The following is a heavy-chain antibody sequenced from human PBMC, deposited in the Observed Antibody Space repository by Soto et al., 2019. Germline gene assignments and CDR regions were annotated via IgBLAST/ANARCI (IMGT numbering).Heavy chain of an antibody. CDR3: ARYNAGTFDY. D-gene: IGHD6-13*01. Sequence: SETLSLTCTVSGGSISSYYWSWIRQPPGKGLEWIGYIYYSGSTNYNPSLKSRVTISVDTSKNQFSLKLSSVTAADTAVYYCARYNAGTFDYWGQGTLVTVSS. V-gene: IGHV4-59*08. J-gene: IGHJ4*02. CDR1: GGSISSYY. CDR2: IYYSGST.